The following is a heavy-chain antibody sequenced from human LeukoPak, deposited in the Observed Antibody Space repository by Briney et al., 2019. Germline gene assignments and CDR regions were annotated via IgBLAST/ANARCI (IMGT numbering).Heavy chain of an antibody. CDR3: ARGGRGGRGYFDY. D-gene: IGHD2-15*01. V-gene: IGHV1-2*02. Sequence: GASVKVSCKASGYTFTGYYMHWVRQAPGQGLEWMGWINPNSGGTNYAQKFQGRVTITRDTSASTAYMELSSLRSEDMAVYYCARGGRGGRGYFDYWGQGTLVTVSS. J-gene: IGHJ4*02. CDR1: GYTFTGYY. CDR2: INPNSGGT.